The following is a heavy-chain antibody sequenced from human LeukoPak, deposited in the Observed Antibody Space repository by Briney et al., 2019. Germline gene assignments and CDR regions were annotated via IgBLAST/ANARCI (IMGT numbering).Heavy chain of an antibody. CDR2: VSRTGSTK. V-gene: IGHV3-23*01. Sequence: GGSLRISCVASGFTFSSFALDWVRQAPGGGLEWISVVSRTGSTKYYADSVKGRFTVSRDNSKNTVYLQMNSLRVDDSAVYYCAKRKNSPGYSSLDQWGQGTLVTVSS. CDR1: GFTFSSFA. CDR3: AKRKNSPGYSSLDQ. J-gene: IGHJ4*02. D-gene: IGHD2-15*01.